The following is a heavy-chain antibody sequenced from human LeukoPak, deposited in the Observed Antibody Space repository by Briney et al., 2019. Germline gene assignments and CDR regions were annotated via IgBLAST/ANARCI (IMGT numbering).Heavy chain of an antibody. D-gene: IGHD2-2*01. V-gene: IGHV1-8*01. J-gene: IGHJ6*03. CDR1: GYTFTSYD. CDR3: ARARRARTAGYYYMDV. CDR2: MNPNSGNT. Sequence: ASVTVSCKASGYTFTSYDINWVRQAPGQGLEWMGWMNPNSGNTGYAQKFQGRVTMTRNTSISTAYMELSSLRSEDTAVYYCARARRARTAGYYYMDVWGKGTTVTVSS.